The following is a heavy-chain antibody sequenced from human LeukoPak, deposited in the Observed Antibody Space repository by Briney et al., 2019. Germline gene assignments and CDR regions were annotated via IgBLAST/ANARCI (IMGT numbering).Heavy chain of an antibody. CDR3: TTDVLWFGELLGGLSY. V-gene: IGHV3-30*04. J-gene: IGHJ4*02. D-gene: IGHD3-10*01. Sequence: GGSLRLSCAASGFTFSSYAMHWVRQAPGKGLEGVAVISYDGSNKYYADSVKGRFTIPRDNSKNTLYLQINSLKTEDTAVYYCTTDVLWFGELLGGLSYWGQGTLVTVSS. CDR2: ISYDGSNK. CDR1: GFTFSSYA.